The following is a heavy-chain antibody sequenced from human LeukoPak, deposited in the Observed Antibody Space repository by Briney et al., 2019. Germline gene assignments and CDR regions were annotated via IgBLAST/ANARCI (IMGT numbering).Heavy chain of an antibody. CDR1: GGSISSYY. Sequence: SETPSLTCPVSGGSISSYYWGWIRQPPGKGLGWIGYIYYSGSTNYNPSLKSRVTISVDTSKNQFSLKLSSVTAADTAVYYCARGTRSVTTPFDYWGQGTLVTVSS. CDR2: IYYSGST. V-gene: IGHV4-59*01. J-gene: IGHJ4*02. CDR3: ARGTRSVTTPFDY. D-gene: IGHD4-17*01.